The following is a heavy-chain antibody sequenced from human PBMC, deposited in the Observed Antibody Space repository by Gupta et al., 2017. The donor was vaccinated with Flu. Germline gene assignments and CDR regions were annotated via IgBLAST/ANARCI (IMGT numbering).Heavy chain of an antibody. CDR3: ARLMTTVHTIIDY. CDR1: GASISSTSYH. D-gene: IGHD4-17*01. J-gene: IGHJ4*02. V-gene: IGHV4-39*01. CDR2: IYYSGST. Sequence: QLQLQESGPGLVKPSETLSLTCTVSGASISSTSYHWGWIRQPPGKGLEWIGSIYYSGSTYYNPSLKSRITISVDTSKNQFSLKLSSVTAADTAVYYCARLMTTVHTIIDYWGQGTLVTVSS.